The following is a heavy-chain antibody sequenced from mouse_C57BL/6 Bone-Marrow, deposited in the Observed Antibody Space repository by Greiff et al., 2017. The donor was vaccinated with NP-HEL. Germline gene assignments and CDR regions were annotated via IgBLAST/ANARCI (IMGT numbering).Heavy chain of an antibody. D-gene: IGHD4-1*01. J-gene: IGHJ4*01. CDR1: GFNITDDY. Sequence: VQLQQSGAELVRPGASVKLSCTASGFNITDDYMHWVKQRPEQGLEWIGWIDPENGDTEYASKFQGKATITADTSSNTAYLQLSILTSEDTAVYYCTTFAGYYAIDYWGQGTSVTVSS. V-gene: IGHV14-4*01. CDR2: IDPENGDT. CDR3: TTFAGYYAIDY.